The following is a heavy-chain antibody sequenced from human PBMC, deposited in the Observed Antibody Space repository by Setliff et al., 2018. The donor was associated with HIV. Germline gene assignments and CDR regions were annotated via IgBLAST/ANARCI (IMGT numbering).Heavy chain of an antibody. Sequence: SVKVSCKASGGTFSSYAISWVRQAPGRGLEWMGGIVPILNTGNYAPKFQGRVTITADESTTTAYMELSSLRSEDTAVYYCARIPNHSSGFDYWGQGTPVTVSS. J-gene: IGHJ4*02. V-gene: IGHV1-69*13. CDR1: GGTFSSYA. D-gene: IGHD3-22*01. CDR2: IVPILNTG. CDR3: ARIPNHSSGFDY.